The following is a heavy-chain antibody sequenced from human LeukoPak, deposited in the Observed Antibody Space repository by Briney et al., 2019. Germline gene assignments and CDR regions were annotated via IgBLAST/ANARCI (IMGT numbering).Heavy chain of an antibody. D-gene: IGHD6-25*01. CDR3: ARSLTAAAGDY. CDR1: GYMFTSYW. J-gene: IGHJ4*02. CDR2: IYPADSDI. V-gene: IGHV5-51*01. Sequence: GESLKISCKGSGYMFTSYWIGWVRQIPGKGLVWMAIIYPADSDIRYSPSFQGQVTISADKSISTAYLQWSSLKASDTAMYYCARSLTAAAGDYWGQGTLVTVSS.